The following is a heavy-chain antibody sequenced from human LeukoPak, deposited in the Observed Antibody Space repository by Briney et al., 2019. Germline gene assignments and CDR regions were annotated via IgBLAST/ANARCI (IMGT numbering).Heavy chain of an antibody. CDR1: GFTFSSYG. Sequence: PGRSLRLSCAASGFTFSSYGMHWVRQAPGKGLQWVAVIWYDGSNKYYADSVKGRFTISRDNSKNTLSLQMNSLRAEGTAVYYCARELAPLEKYYFDYWGQGTLVTVSS. CDR3: ARELAPLEKYYFDY. J-gene: IGHJ4*02. CDR2: IWYDGSNK. D-gene: IGHD3-3*01. V-gene: IGHV3-33*08.